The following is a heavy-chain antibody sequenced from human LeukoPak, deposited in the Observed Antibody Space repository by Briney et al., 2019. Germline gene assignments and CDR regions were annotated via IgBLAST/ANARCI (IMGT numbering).Heavy chain of an antibody. D-gene: IGHD5-12*01. J-gene: IGHJ5*02. CDR1: GGSISSGSYY. V-gene: IGHV4-61*02. Sequence: SQTLSLTCTVSGGSISSGSYYWSWIRQPAGKGLEWIGRIDTSGSTNYNPSLKSRVTISVDTSKSQFSLKVSSVTAADTAVYYCARGGYSGSDWTTWGQGTLVTVSS. CDR2: IDTSGST. CDR3: ARGGYSGSDWTT.